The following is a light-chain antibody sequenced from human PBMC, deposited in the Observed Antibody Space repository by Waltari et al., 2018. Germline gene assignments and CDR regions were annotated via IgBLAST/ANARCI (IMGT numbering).Light chain of an antibody. CDR2: GAS. Sequence: DIQMTQSPSSLSASVRDRVTITCRASQDISKYLSWYQQKPGKAPKLLIYGASKLETGVPSRFSGSGSGTDFTFTISSLQPEDIATYYCQQYDNLPVTFGQGTRVDIK. CDR1: QDISKY. CDR3: QQYDNLPVT. J-gene: IGKJ1*01. V-gene: IGKV1-33*01.